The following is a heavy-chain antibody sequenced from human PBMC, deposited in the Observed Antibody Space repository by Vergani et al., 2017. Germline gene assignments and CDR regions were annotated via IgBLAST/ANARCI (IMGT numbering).Heavy chain of an antibody. CDR2: ISWNSGSI. D-gene: IGHD1-26*01. CDR3: AKDKAEIVGAALDY. J-gene: IGHJ4*02. CDR1: GFTFDDYA. Sequence: EVQLLESGGGLVQPGGSLRLSCAASGFTFDDYAMHWVRQAPGKGLEWVSGISWNSGSIGYADSVKGRFTISRDNAKNSLYLQMNSLRAEDTALYYCAKDKAEIVGAALDYWGQGTLVTVSS. V-gene: IGHV3-9*01.